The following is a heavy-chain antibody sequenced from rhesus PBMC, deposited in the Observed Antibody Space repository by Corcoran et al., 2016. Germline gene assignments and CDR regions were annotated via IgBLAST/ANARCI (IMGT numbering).Heavy chain of an antibody. J-gene: IGHJ4*01. V-gene: IGHV4-147*01. CDR2: IYSSSGNT. CDR3: ARVHSGYSTFDY. CDR1: GGSISSNS. Sequence: QVQLQESGPGLVKPSETLSLTCAVSGGSISSNSWSWIRQAPGKGLEWIGRIYSSSGNTYYNPSLKSRVTISTDTSKNQFSLKLSSVTAADTAVYYCARVHSGYSTFDYWGQGVLVTVSS. D-gene: IGHD5-24*01.